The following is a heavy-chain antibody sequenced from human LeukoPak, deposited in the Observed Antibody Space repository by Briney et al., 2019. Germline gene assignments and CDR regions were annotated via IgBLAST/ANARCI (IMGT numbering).Heavy chain of an antibody. CDR1: GFSFSDYY. CDR3: ARGTYYSGSGPGNWFDP. D-gene: IGHD3-10*01. CDR2: ITRKDAI. J-gene: IGHJ5*02. Sequence: GGSLRLSCTASGFSFSDYYMNWIRQSPGKGLEWVSHITRKDAIEYADSVRGRFTISRDNANNLLYLQMDSLRTEDTAVYYCARGTYYSGSGPGNWFDPWGHGTLVTVSS. V-gene: IGHV3-11*01.